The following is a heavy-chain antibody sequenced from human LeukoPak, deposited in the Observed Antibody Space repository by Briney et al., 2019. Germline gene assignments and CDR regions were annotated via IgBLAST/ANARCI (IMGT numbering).Heavy chain of an antibody. CDR2: ISAYNGNT. CDR3: ARDPCQRSSRPNWFDP. CDR1: GYTFTSYG. Sequence: ASVKVSCKASGYTFTSYGISWVRQAPGQGLEWMGWISAYNGNTNYAQKLQGRVTMTTDTSTSTAYMELRSLRSDDTAVYYCARDPCQRSSRPNWFDPWGQGTLVTVSS. J-gene: IGHJ5*02. D-gene: IGHD6-13*01. V-gene: IGHV1-18*01.